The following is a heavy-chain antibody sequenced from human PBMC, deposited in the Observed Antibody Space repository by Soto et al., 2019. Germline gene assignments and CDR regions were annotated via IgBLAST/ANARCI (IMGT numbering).Heavy chain of an antibody. J-gene: IGHJ4*02. CDR2: ISSSSSYI. V-gene: IGHV3-21*01. CDR1: GFTFSSYS. D-gene: IGHD3-3*01. Sequence: EVQLVESGGGLVKPGGSLRLSCAASGFTFSSYSMNWVRQAPGKGLEWVSSISSSSSYIYYADSVKGRFTISRDNAKNALYLQMNRLRAEDTAVYYCARGDFWSRYYSASRAGIDYWGQGTLVTVSS. CDR3: ARGDFWSRYYSASRAGIDY.